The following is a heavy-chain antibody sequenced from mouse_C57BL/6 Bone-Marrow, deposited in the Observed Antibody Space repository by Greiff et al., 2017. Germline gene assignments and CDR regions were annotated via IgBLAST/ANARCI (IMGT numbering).Heavy chain of an antibody. V-gene: IGHV1-22*01. CDR1: GYTFTDYN. CDR2: INPNNGGT. D-gene: IGHD1-1*01. CDR3: ASDYGPYQGFAY. J-gene: IGHJ3*01. Sequence: EVQLQQSGPELVKPGASVKMSCKASGYTFTDYNMHWVKQSHGKSLEWIGYINPNNGGTSYNQKFKGKATLTVNKSSSTAYMELRSLPSEDSAVYSCASDYGPYQGFAYWGQGTLVTVSA.